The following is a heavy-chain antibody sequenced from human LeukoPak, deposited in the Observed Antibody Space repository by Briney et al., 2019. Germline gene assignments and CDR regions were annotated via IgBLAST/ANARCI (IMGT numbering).Heavy chain of an antibody. CDR3: AKNRWGSVATPDS. D-gene: IGHD5-12*01. Sequence: PGGSLRLSCAASGFTFSSYGMHWVRQAPGKGLEWVAVISYDGSNTYAESVKGRFTISRDNSKNTVYLQMNSLAIEDTAIYYCAKNRWGSVATPDSWGQGTVVTVSS. J-gene: IGHJ4*02. CDR2: ISYDGSNT. V-gene: IGHV3-30*18. CDR1: GFTFSSYG.